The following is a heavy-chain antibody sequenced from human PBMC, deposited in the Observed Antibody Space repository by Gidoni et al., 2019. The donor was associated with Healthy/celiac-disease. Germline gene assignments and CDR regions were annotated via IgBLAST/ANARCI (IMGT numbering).Heavy chain of an antibody. Sequence: QVQLQESGPGLVKPSETLSITCTVSGGSISSYYWSWIRQPPGKGLEWIGYIYYSGSTNYNPSLKSRVTISVDTSKNQFSLKLSSVTAADTAVYYCARTPGSSSWYWDYYFDYWGQGTLVTVSS. V-gene: IGHV4-59*08. CDR1: GGSISSYY. CDR2: IYYSGST. CDR3: ARTPGSSSWYWDYYFDY. D-gene: IGHD6-13*01. J-gene: IGHJ4*02.